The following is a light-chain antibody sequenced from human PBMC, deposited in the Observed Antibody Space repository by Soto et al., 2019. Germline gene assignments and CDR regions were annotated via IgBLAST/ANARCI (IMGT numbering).Light chain of an antibody. CDR3: QQSYSSTPT. J-gene: IGKJ1*01. CDR2: AAS. V-gene: IGKV1-39*01. CDR1: QSISFF. Sequence: DVRWTQSPSSMSASVGDRVTITCRANQSISFFLSWYQQKPGKAPKLLIFAASSLQSGVPSRFSGSRSGPDFTLTISSLKTEDFATYYCQQSYSSTPTFGQGTKVDIK.